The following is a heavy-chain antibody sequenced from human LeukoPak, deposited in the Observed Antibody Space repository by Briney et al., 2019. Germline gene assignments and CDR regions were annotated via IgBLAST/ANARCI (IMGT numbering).Heavy chain of an antibody. CDR2: INPNSGGT. J-gene: IGHJ4*02. CDR3: ARDTSYYYDSSGYYFFDY. D-gene: IGHD3-22*01. V-gene: IGHV1-2*02. Sequence: ASVKVSCKASGYTFTGYYMHWVPQAPGQGLEWMGWINPNSGGTNYAQKFQGRVTMTRDTSISTAYMELSRLRSDDTAVYYCARDTSYYYDSSGYYFFDYWGQGTLVTVSS. CDR1: GYTFTGYY.